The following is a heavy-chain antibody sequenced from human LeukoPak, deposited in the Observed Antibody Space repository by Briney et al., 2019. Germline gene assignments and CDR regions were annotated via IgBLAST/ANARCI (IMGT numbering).Heavy chain of an antibody. CDR2: IYYSGST. J-gene: IGHJ6*02. Sequence: PSETLSLTCTVSVGSISSSSYYWGWIRQPPGKGLEWIGSIYYSGSTYYHPSLKSRVTISVDTSKNQFFLKLSSVTAADTAVYYCARPTVATRDGMDVWGQGTTVTVSS. D-gene: IGHD4-11*01. CDR3: ARPTVATRDGMDV. CDR1: VGSISSSSYY. V-gene: IGHV4-39*01.